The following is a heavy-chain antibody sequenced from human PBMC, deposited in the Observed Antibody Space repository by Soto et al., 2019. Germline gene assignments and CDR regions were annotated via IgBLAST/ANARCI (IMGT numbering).Heavy chain of an antibody. CDR1: GFTFSSYA. CDR3: LVASAAY. CDR2: ISNDGSNK. V-gene: IGHV3-30*14. Sequence: GGSLRLSCAASGFTFSSYAMHWVRQAPGKGLEYVAGISNDGSNKYYADSVKGRFIISRDNSQNTVYLQMSSLTTADTAVYYCLVASAAYWGQGTQVTVSS. D-gene: IGHD6-13*01. J-gene: IGHJ4*02.